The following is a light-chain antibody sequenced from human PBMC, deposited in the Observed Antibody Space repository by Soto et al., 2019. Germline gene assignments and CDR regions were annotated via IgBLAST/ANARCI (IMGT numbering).Light chain of an antibody. V-gene: IGKV1-39*01. J-gene: IGKJ1*01. CDR2: AAS. CDR1: QSISSY. CDR3: QQSYSTPTWT. Sequence: DIQMTQSPSSLSASVGDRVTITCRASQSISSYLNWYQQKPGKAPKLLIYAASSLQSGVPSRFRGSGSETDFTLNISSLQPEDFSTYYCQQSYSTPTWTFAQGTKVEIK.